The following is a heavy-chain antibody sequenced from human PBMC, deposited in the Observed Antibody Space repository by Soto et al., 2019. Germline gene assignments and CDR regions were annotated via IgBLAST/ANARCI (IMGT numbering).Heavy chain of an antibody. D-gene: IGHD1-26*01. V-gene: IGHV1-2*02. J-gene: IGHJ6*02. CDR3: AKGGAIVAAGTRVYLYNAMDV. Sequence: QVQLVQSGTEVKRPGDSVKVSCKASGYTFTGYYVHWVRQAPGQGLAWMGWINPNSGDTYLAQRFQGRVTMNRDTSIGTADMELRGLTSDDTAEYYCAKGGAIVAAGTRVYLYNAMDVWGQGTTVTVSS. CDR2: INPNSGDT. CDR1: GYTFTGYY.